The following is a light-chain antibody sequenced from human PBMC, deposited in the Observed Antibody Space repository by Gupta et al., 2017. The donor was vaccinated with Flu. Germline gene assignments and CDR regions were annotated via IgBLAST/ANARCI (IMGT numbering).Light chain of an antibody. V-gene: IGKV2-28*01. CDR1: QSLLHSTGSNY. CDR3: MQALQSPLT. Sequence: DIVMTQSPLSLPVTPAAPASISCSSSQSLLHSTGSNYLDWYPQKPGQSPQLLIYWASNRAPGIPDRFSGSGSGTDFTLKISRVEAEDVGVYYCMQALQSPLTFGQGTKVEIK. CDR2: WAS. J-gene: IGKJ1*01.